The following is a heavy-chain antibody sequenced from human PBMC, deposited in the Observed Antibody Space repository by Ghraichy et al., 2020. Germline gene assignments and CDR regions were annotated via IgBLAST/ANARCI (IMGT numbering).Heavy chain of an antibody. Sequence: ASVKVSCKASGYTFTSYAMHWVRQAPGQRLEWMGWINAGNGNTKYSQKFQGRVTITRDTSASTAYMELSSLRSEDTAVYYCARALLVVYANWDFDYWGQGTLVTVSS. V-gene: IGHV1-3*01. CDR3: ARALLVVYANWDFDY. CDR2: INAGNGNT. CDR1: GYTFTSYA. J-gene: IGHJ4*02. D-gene: IGHD2-8*02.